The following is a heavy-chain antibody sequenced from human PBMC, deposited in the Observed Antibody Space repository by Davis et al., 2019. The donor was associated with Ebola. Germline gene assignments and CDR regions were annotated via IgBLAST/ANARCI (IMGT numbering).Heavy chain of an antibody. CDR1: GFTFSGSA. J-gene: IGHJ4*02. Sequence: AGSLRLSCAASGFTFSGSAMHWVRQASGKGLEWVGRIRSKANSYATAYAASVKGRLTISRDDSKNTAYLQMNSLKTEDTAVYYCTGADYGDYGVFDYWGQGTLVTVSS. V-gene: IGHV3-73*01. CDR2: IRSKANSYAT. CDR3: TGADYGDYGVFDY. D-gene: IGHD4-17*01.